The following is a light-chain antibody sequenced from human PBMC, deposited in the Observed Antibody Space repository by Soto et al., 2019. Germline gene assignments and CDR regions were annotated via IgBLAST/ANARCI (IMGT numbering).Light chain of an antibody. Sequence: QMAQSPSSLSASVGDRVTITCRASQGISNYLAWYQQKPGKAPKLLIYSASTLQAGVPSRFSGSRSGTNLTLTISGLQPEDVATYYCQNYHSAPLTFGGGTKVDIK. CDR2: SAS. V-gene: IGKV1-27*01. CDR3: QNYHSAPLT. CDR1: QGISNY. J-gene: IGKJ4*01.